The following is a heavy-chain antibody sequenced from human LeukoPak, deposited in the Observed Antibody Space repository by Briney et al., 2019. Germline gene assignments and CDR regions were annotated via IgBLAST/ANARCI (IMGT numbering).Heavy chain of an antibody. Sequence: GESLKISCKASGYSFTSYWIGWVRQMPGKGLEWMGIIYPADSDTRYSPSFQGQVTISADKSISTAYLQWNSLKASDTAMYYCAKYSSCWPFDSWGQGTLVTVSS. CDR1: GYSFTSYW. V-gene: IGHV5-51*01. CDR2: IYPADSDT. J-gene: IGHJ4*02. CDR3: AKYSSCWPFDS. D-gene: IGHD6-13*01.